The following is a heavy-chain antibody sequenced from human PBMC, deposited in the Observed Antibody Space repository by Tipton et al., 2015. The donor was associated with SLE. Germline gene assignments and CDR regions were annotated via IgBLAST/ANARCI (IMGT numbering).Heavy chain of an antibody. V-gene: IGHV4-39*07. CDR3: ARAGPDDAFDI. CDR2: VFYSGNT. Sequence: TLSLTCSVSGGSISTTDHYWGWIRQPPGKGLEWIGSVFYSGNTYYNESLQSRVTISIDTSKNHFSLKLYSVTAADTAVYYCARAGPDDAFDIWGQGTMVTVSS. CDR1: GGSISTTDHY. J-gene: IGHJ3*02.